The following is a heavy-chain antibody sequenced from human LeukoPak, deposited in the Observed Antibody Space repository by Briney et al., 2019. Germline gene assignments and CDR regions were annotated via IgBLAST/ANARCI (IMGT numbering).Heavy chain of an antibody. CDR3: AKINLPCGGDCYAYYYYGMDV. D-gene: IGHD2-21*02. Sequence: GGSLRLSCAASGFTFSSYAMSWVRPAPGKGLEWVSAISGSGGSTYYADSVKGRFTISRDNSKNTLYLQMNSLRAEDTAVYYCAKINLPCGGDCYAYYYYGMDVWGQGTTVTVSS. CDR2: ISGSGGST. J-gene: IGHJ6*02. CDR1: GFTFSSYA. V-gene: IGHV3-23*01.